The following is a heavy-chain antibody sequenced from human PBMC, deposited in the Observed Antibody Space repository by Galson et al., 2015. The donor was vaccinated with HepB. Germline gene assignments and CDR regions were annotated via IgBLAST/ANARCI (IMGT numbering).Heavy chain of an antibody. CDR2: SSSSSSTI. J-gene: IGHJ4*02. CDR3: ARYNWNYGRYFDY. CDR1: GFTFSSYS. D-gene: IGHD1-7*01. V-gene: IGHV3-48*01. Sequence: SLRLSCAASGFTFSSYSMNWVRQAPGKGLEWVSYSSSSSSTIYYADSVKGRFTISRDNAKNSLYLQMNSLRAEDTAVYYCARYNWNYGRYFDYWGQGTLVTVSS.